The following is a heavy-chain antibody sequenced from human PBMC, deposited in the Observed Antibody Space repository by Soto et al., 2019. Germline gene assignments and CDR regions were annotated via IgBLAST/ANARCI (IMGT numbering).Heavy chain of an antibody. CDR3: PGCIAAAGTFCGMDV. CDR1: GDSFSSVSYY. D-gene: IGHD6-13*01. J-gene: IGHJ6*04. Sequence: PSDSLSLTCAFSGDSFSSVSYYWSWSRQHPGKGLEWIGYIYYSGSTYYNPSLKSRVTISVDTSKNQFSLTLSSVTAADSAVYYCPGCIAAAGTFCGMDVWGKGTTVTVSS. V-gene: IGHV4-31*11. CDR2: IYYSGST.